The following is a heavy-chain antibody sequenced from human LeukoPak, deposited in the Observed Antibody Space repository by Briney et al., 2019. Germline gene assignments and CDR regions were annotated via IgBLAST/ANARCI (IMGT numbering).Heavy chain of an antibody. J-gene: IGHJ4*02. D-gene: IGHD2-15*01. CDR1: GFTFSSYA. V-gene: IGHV3-23*01. CDR3: AKPQFGGYCSGGSCSSFDS. CDR2: ISGTGGST. Sequence: PGGSLRLSCAASGFTFSSYAMSWVRQAPGKGLEWVSAISGTGGSTYYADSVKGHFTISRDNSKSTLYLQMSSLRAEDTAVYYCAKPQFGGYCSGGSCSSFDSWGQGTLVTVSS.